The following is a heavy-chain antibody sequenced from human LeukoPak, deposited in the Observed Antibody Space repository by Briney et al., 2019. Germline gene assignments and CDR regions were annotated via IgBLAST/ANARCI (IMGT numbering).Heavy chain of an antibody. D-gene: IGHD3-22*01. CDR3: ARVLMTINYDAGDTLDY. V-gene: IGHV3-48*03. CDR2: ISSSGSTI. CDR1: GFTFSRYE. Sequence: GGSLRLSCAASGFTFSRYEMNWVRQAPGKGLEWVSYISSSGSTIYYADSVKGRFTISRDNAKNSLYLQMNSLRAEDTAVYYFARVLMTINYDAGDTLDYWGQGTLVTVSS. J-gene: IGHJ4*02.